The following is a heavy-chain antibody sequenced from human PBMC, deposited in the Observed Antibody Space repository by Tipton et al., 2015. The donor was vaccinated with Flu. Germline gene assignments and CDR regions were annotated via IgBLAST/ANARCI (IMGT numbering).Heavy chain of an antibody. V-gene: IGHV3-64*02. CDR3: ARGMNSGLVDV. J-gene: IGHJ6*02. CDR1: GFTFSSYA. CDR2: ISSNGDNT. D-gene: IGHD2/OR15-2a*01. Sequence: SLRLSCAASGFTFSSYAMHWVRQAPGKGLEYVSAISSNGDNTYYADSVKGRFTISRDNSKNTLYLQMGSLRAEGMAVYYCARGMNSGLVDVWGQGTTVTVSS.